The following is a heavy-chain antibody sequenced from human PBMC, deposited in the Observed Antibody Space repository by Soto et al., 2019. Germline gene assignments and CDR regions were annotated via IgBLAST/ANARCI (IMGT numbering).Heavy chain of an antibody. CDR1: GFTFSSFW. Sequence: EVQLVESGGGLVQPGGSLRLSCAVSGFTFSSFWMHWVRQAPGEGLVWVSRINTDGSSTSYADSVKGRFTISRXXXKXXXXXXMNSLRVEDTAMYYCAKRGVDTFGLSYWGQGTLVTVSS. D-gene: IGHD3-10*01. V-gene: IGHV3-74*01. J-gene: IGHJ4*02. CDR2: INTDGSST. CDR3: AKRGVDTFGLSY.